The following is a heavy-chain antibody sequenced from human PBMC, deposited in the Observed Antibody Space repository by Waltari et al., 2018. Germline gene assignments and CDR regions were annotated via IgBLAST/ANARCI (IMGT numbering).Heavy chain of an antibody. J-gene: IGHJ5*01. V-gene: IGHV1-69-2*01. CDR1: GYTFTDYD. CDR3: ARGPLGAAHWFDS. D-gene: IGHD1-26*01. Sequence: EVQLVQSGAEVQKHGAAARISCRASGYTFTDYDIHWIQQAPGNGLTWMGRVDPELGDTLFVPQFQGRLTLTADTSRDTAYMELTSLHYDDTAVYYCARGPLGAAHWFDSWGQGTLVTVSS. CDR2: VDPELGDT.